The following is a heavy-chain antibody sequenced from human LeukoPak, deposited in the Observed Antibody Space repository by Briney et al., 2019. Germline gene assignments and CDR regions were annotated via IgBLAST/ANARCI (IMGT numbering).Heavy chain of an antibody. CDR3: ARLGEYCSSTSCANVY. D-gene: IGHD2-2*01. V-gene: IGHV1-69*13. J-gene: IGHJ4*02. CDR1: GGTFSSYA. Sequence: ALVKVSCKASGGTFSSYAISWVRQAPGQGLEWMGGIIPIFGTANYAQKFQGRVTITADESTSTAYMELSSLRSEDTAVYYCARLGEYCSSTSCANVYWGQGTLVTVSS. CDR2: IIPIFGTA.